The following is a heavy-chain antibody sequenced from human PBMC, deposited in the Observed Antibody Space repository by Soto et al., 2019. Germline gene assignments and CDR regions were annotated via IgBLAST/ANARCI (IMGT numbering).Heavy chain of an antibody. CDR1: GFTFSHYG. V-gene: IGHV3-30*03. J-gene: IGHJ4*02. Sequence: QVQLVESGGGVVQPGRSLRLSCAASGFTFSHYGINWVRQAPGKGLEWLAVISYDGSNKHYAYSVKGRFTVSRDNSKNTLYLQMNSLRAEDTAVYFCARYSGKYQGPIDYWGQGTLVTVSS. CDR3: ARYSGKYQGPIDY. CDR2: ISYDGSNK. D-gene: IGHD1-26*01.